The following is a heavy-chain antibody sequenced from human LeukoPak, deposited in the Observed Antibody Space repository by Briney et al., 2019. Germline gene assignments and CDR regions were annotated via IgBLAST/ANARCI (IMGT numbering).Heavy chain of an antibody. V-gene: IGHV4-30-4*08. Sequence: YWIGWVRQMPGKGLEWIGYIYYSGSTYYNPSLKSRVTISVDTSKNQFSLKLSSVTAADTAVYYCARVNGDYFYFDYWGQGTLVTVSS. D-gene: IGHD4-17*01. CDR1: Y. CDR3: ARVNGDYFYFDY. J-gene: IGHJ4*02. CDR2: IYYSGST.